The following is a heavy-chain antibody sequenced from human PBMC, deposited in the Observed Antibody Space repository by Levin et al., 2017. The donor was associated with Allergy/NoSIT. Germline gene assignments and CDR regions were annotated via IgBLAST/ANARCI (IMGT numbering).Heavy chain of an antibody. CDR1: GYTFTGYY. CDR3: ARGIDDYGDYDLDY. CDR2: INPNSGGT. J-gene: IGHJ4*02. D-gene: IGHD4-17*01. Sequence: GESLKISCKASGYTFTGYYMHWVRQAPGQGLEWMGRINPNSGGTNYAQKFQGRVTMTRDTSISTAYMELSRLRSDDTAVYYCARGIDDYGDYDLDYWGQGTLVTVSS. V-gene: IGHV1-2*06.